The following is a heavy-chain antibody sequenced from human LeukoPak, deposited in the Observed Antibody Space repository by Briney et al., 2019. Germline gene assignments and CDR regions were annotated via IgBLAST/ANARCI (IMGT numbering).Heavy chain of an antibody. CDR1: GGSISSYY. CDR3: ARSPGLYYDFWSGYPKYFDY. J-gene: IGHJ4*02. V-gene: IGHV4-59*01. CDR2: IYYSGST. D-gene: IGHD3-3*01. Sequence: SETLSLTCTVSGGSISSYYWSWIRQPPGKGLEWIGYIYYSGSTNYNPSLKNRVTISVDTSKNQFSLKLSSVTAADTAVYYCARSPGLYYDFWSGYPKYFDYWGQGTLVTDSS.